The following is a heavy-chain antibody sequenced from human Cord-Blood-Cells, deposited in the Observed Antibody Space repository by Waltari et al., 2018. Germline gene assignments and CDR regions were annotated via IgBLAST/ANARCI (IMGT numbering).Heavy chain of an antibody. V-gene: IGHV1-2*06. J-gene: IGHJ5*02. CDR3: ARDPAKYCSGGSCYGWFDP. D-gene: IGHD2-15*01. CDR2: INPNSGGT. CDR1: GYTFTGYY. Sequence: QVQLVQSGAEVKKPGASVKVSCKASGYTFTGYYMHWVRQAPGQGLEWMGRINPNSGGTNYAQKFQGRVTMTRDTSISTAYMELSRLRSDDTAVYYCARDPAKYCSGGSCYGWFDPRGQGTLVTVSS.